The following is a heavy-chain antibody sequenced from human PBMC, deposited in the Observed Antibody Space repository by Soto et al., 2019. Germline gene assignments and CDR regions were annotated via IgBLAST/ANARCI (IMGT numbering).Heavy chain of an antibody. CDR2: MNPNSGNT. CDR1: GYTFTSYD. J-gene: IGHJ4*02. V-gene: IGHV1-8*01. Sequence: GGSVKVSCKASGYTFTSYDINLVRQATGQGLEWMGWMNPNSGNTGYAQKFQGRVTMTRNTSISTAYMELSSLRSEDTAVYYCARGGHSSGWYDYYFDYWGQGTMVTVSS. CDR3: ARGGHSSGWYDYYFDY. D-gene: IGHD6-19*01.